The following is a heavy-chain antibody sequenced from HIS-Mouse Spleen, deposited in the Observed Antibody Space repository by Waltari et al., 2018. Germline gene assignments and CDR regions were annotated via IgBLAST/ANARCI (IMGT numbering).Heavy chain of an antibody. CDR1: GGSISSYY. J-gene: IGHJ2*01. CDR3: ARASRDLLLPRYFDL. CDR2: DYSGST. V-gene: IGHV4-59*01. Sequence: QVQLQESGPGLVKPSETLSLTCTVSGGSISSYYWSWIRQPPGKGLEWIGDYSGSTNYNPYRRSGATRAVDTSKNQFSLKLSSVTAADTAVYYCARASRDLLLPRYFDLWGRGTLVTVSS.